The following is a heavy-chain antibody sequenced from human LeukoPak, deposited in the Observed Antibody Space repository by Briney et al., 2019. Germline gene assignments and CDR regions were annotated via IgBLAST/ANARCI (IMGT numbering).Heavy chain of an antibody. J-gene: IGHJ6*03. CDR1: GFTFSSYA. CDR2: ISGSGGST. V-gene: IGHV3-23*01. CDR3: AKGQLVRYYYYYMDV. D-gene: IGHD6-6*01. Sequence: GGSLRLSCAASGFTFSSYAMSWVRQAPGKGLEWVSAISGSGGSTYYADSVKGRFTISRDNSKNTLYLQMNSLRAEDTAVYYCAKGQLVRYYYYYMDVWGKGTTVTVSS.